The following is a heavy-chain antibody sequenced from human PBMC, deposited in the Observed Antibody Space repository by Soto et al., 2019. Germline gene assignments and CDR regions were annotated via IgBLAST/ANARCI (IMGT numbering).Heavy chain of an antibody. J-gene: IGHJ5*01. CDR2: IYKSATT. Sequence: ASETLSLTCSVSGDSISSLDYFWAWIRQPPGQALEYIGYIYKSATTYYNPSFESRVAISVDTSKSQFSLNVNSVTAADTAVYFCARGRYCLTGRCFPNWFDSWGQGALVTVS. CDR3: ARGRYCLTGRCFPNWFDS. D-gene: IGHD7-27*01. CDR1: GDSISSLDYF. V-gene: IGHV4-30-4*01.